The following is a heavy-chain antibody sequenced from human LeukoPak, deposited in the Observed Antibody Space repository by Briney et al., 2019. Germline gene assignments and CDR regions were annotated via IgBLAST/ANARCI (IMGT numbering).Heavy chain of an antibody. Sequence: GRSLRLPCAASGFTFSSYGMHWVRQAPGKGLERVAVISYDGSNKYYADSVKGRFTISRDNSKNTLYLQMNSLRAEDAAVYYCAKATAAYYYYGMDVWGKGTTVTVSS. CDR2: ISYDGSNK. CDR1: GFTFSSYG. D-gene: IGHD2-2*01. CDR3: AKATAAYYYYGMDV. J-gene: IGHJ6*04. V-gene: IGHV3-30*18.